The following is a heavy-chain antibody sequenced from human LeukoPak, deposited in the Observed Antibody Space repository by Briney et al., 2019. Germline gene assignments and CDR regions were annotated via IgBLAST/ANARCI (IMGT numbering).Heavy chain of an antibody. J-gene: IGHJ5*02. CDR1: GGSFSGYY. CDR2: INHSGST. CDR3: ARGGITFFRVVKRNNWFDH. V-gene: IGHV4-34*01. Sequence: SETLSLTCAVYGGSFSGYYWSWIRQPPGKGLEWIGEINHSGSTNYNPSLKSRVTISVDTSKNQFSLKLSSVAAADTAVYYGARGGITFFRVVKRNNWFDHWGQGTLVTVSS. D-gene: IGHD3-3*01.